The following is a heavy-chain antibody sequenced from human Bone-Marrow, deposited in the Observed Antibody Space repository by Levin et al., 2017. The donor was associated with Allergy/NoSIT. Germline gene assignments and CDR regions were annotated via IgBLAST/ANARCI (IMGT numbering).Heavy chain of an antibody. Sequence: SQTLSLTCSVFGDSISRHYWGWIRQPPGKGLEWIGFISHNGRASYHPSLNSRATISIGTSKKHFSLNLSSVTAADTALYYCARFTSSGYYGDSFDVWGQGTMVTVSS. CDR2: ISHNGRA. V-gene: IGHV4-59*11. J-gene: IGHJ3*01. D-gene: IGHD3-22*01. CDR3: ARFTSSGYYGDSFDV. CDR1: GDSISRHY.